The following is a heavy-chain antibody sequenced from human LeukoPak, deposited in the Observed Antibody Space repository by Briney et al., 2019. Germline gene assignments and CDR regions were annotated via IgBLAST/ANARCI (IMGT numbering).Heavy chain of an antibody. V-gene: IGHV4-4*02. J-gene: IGHJ4*02. Sequence: GSLRLSCAASGFTFSSYEMNWVRQAPGKGLEWIGEIYHSGSTNYNPSLKSRVTISVDKSKNQFSLKLSSVTAADTAVYYCARVQYYDFWSGYYPYFDYWGQGTLVTVSS. CDR3: ARVQYYDFWSGYYPYFDY. CDR1: GFTFSSYEM. CDR2: IYHSGST. D-gene: IGHD3-3*01.